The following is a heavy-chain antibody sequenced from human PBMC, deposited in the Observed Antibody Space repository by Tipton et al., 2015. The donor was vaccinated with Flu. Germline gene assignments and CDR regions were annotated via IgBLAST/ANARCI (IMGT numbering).Heavy chain of an antibody. CDR3: ARGIGQDLYYYYGMDV. CDR1: AGSISSYY. V-gene: IGHV4-59*01. Sequence: TLSLTCTVSAGSISSYYWSWIRQPPGKGLEWIGYIYYSGSTNYNPSLKSRVTISVDTSKNQFSLKLSSVTAADTAVYYCARGIGQDLYYYYGMDVWGQGTTVTVSS. CDR2: IYYSGST. J-gene: IGHJ6*02. D-gene: IGHD2-15*01.